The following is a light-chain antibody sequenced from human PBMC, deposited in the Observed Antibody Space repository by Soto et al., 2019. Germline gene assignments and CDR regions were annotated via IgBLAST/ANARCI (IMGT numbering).Light chain of an antibody. CDR2: GAS. Sequence: EIVLTQSPDTLSSFPGDRVTLSCRACQSVSSNLACYQQKPGQAPRLLIYGASTRATGIPARFTGSGSGTEFTLTISSLQFDDSAVYYCQQYSNWWTFGQGTKVDIK. J-gene: IGKJ1*01. CDR1: QSVSSN. V-gene: IGKV3-15*01. CDR3: QQYSNWWT.